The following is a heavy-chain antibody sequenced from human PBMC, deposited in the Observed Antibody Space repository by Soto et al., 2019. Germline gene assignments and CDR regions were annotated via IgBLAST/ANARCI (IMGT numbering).Heavy chain of an antibody. J-gene: IGHJ4*02. CDR1: GFTFSNYA. Sequence: EVQLLASGGGLVQPGGSLRLSCAASGFTFSNYAINWVRHAPGKGLEWVSAISGSGSTYYADSVKGRFTISRDNSKTTLYLQMTRLRAEDTAVYYCAKFTLRLDYFDYWGPGTLVTVSS. CDR3: AKFTLRLDYFDY. CDR2: ISGSGST. D-gene: IGHD5-12*01. V-gene: IGHV3-23*01.